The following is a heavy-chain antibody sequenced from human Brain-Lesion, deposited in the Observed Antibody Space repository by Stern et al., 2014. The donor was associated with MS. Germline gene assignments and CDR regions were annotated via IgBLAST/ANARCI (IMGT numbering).Heavy chain of an antibody. D-gene: IGHD3-3*01. J-gene: IGHJ6*02. CDR3: ARDQRGITIFGVVTDYYYLGMDV. Sequence: QVQLVQSGAEVKKPGASVKVSCKTSGYIFTGYYIPWVRQAPGQGLEWMAWINPKTGGPKYAQKFQGRVTMSRDTSISTAYVEMSSLTSDDTAVYYCARDQRGITIFGVVTDYYYLGMDVWGQGTTVTVSS. CDR2: INPKTGGP. V-gene: IGHV1-2*02. CDR1: GYIFTGYY.